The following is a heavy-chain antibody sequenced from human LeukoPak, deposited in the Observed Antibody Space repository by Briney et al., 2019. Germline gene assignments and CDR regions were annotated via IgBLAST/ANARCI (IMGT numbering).Heavy chain of an antibody. V-gene: IGHV1-24*01. J-gene: IGHJ6*02. CDR2: FDPEDGET. Sequence: RASVKVPCKVSGYTLTELSMHWVRQAPGKGLEWMGGFDPEDGETIYAQKFQGRVTMTEDTSTDTAYMELSSLRSEDTAVYYCATAEDSSEDYYYYGMDVWGQGTTVTVSS. CDR3: ATAEDSSEDYYYYGMDV. CDR1: GYTLTELS. D-gene: IGHD3-22*01.